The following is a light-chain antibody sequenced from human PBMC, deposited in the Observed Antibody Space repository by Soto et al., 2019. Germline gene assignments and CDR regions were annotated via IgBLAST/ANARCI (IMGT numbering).Light chain of an antibody. Sequence: QPVLTQPPSASGTPGQRVTISCSGSSSNIGGNTVSWYQQFPGTAPKLLIYTNNHRPSGVPDRFSGSKSDTSASLAISALQSEDEAHYYCAAWDDSLNGQVFGTGTKLTVL. J-gene: IGLJ1*01. CDR1: SSNIGGNT. CDR3: AAWDDSLNGQV. CDR2: TNN. V-gene: IGLV1-44*01.